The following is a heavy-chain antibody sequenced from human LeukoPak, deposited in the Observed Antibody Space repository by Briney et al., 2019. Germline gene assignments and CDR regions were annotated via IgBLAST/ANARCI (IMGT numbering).Heavy chain of an antibody. J-gene: IGHJ4*02. D-gene: IGHD2-2*01. V-gene: IGHV4-34*01. CDR3: ARGVTGDIVVVPAATDFDY. CDR2: INHSGST. Sequence: SETLSLTCAVYGGSFSGYYWSWIRQPPEKGLEWIGEINHSGSTNYNPSLKSRVTISVDTSKNQFSLKLSSVTAADTAVYYCARGVTGDIVVVPAATDFDYWGQGTLVTVSS. CDR1: GGSFSGYY.